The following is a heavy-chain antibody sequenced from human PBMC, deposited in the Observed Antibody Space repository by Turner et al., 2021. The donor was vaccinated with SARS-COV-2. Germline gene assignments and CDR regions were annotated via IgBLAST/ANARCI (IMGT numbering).Heavy chain of an antibody. D-gene: IGHD6-6*01. V-gene: IGHV3-48*03. Sequence: EVQLVESGGGLVQPGGSLRLPCSASGFTFSTYEMNWVRQAPGKGLEWVSYISSSGSTIYYADSVKGRFTISRDNAKNSLYLQMNSLRAEDTAIYYCAREYSSSSGKAFDYWGQGTLVTVSS. CDR3: AREYSSSSGKAFDY. J-gene: IGHJ4*02. CDR1: GFTFSTYE. CDR2: ISSSGSTI.